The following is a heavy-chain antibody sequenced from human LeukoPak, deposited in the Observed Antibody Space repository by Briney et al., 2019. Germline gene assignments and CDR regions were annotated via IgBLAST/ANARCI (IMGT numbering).Heavy chain of an antibody. V-gene: IGHV1-18*01. CDR3: ARGYGFWSGYSTGYYYYYMDV. Sequence: ASVKVSCKASGYTFTSYGISWVRQAPGQGLEWMGWISAYNGNTNYAQKLQGRVTMTTDTSTSTAYMELRSLRSDDTAVYYCARGYGFWSGYSTGYYYYYMDVWGKGTTVTVSS. D-gene: IGHD3/OR15-3a*01. CDR1: GYTFTSYG. CDR2: ISAYNGNT. J-gene: IGHJ6*03.